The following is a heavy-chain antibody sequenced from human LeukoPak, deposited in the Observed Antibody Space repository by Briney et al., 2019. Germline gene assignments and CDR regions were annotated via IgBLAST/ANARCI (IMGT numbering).Heavy chain of an antibody. J-gene: IGHJ2*01. Sequence: LRLSCAASGFTFSSYAMSWIRQPPGKGLEWIGYIYHSGSTYYNPSLKGRVTISVDRSKNQFSLKLSSVTAADTAVYYCARDIHNYDSSGYYQYWYFDLWGRGTLVTVSS. CDR1: GFTFSSYA. D-gene: IGHD3-22*01. V-gene: IGHV4-30-2*01. CDR2: IYHSGST. CDR3: ARDIHNYDSSGYYQYWYFDL.